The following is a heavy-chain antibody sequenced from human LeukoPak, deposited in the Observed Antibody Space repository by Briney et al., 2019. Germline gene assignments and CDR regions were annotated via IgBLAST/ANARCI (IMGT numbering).Heavy chain of an antibody. J-gene: IGHJ3*02. CDR2: IYYSGST. Sequence: TSQTLSLTCTVSGGSISSGGYYWSWIRQHPGKGLEWIGYIYYSGSTYYNPSLKSRVTISVDTSKNQFSLKLSSVTAADTAVYYCARDPSHRTGAFDIWGQGTMVTVSS. CDR1: GGSISSGGYY. D-gene: IGHD1-14*01. V-gene: IGHV4-31*03. CDR3: ARDPSHRTGAFDI.